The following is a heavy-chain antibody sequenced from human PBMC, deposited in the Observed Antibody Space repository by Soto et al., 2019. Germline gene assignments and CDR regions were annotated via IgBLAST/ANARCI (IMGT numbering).Heavy chain of an antibody. D-gene: IGHD2-21*01. CDR2: IKHDGSET. CDR1: GFTFSNFW. J-gene: IGHJ5*02. Sequence: EVQLVESGGGLVQPGGSLRLSCAASGFTFSNFWMSWVRQPPGKGLEWVANIKHDGSETYYVDSVKGRFTISRDNAENARYLQMASLRAEDKAGYYCVGEGDCHSGGCYSGLHSWGQGTLVAVSS. CDR3: VGEGDCHSGGCYSGLHS. V-gene: IGHV3-7*01.